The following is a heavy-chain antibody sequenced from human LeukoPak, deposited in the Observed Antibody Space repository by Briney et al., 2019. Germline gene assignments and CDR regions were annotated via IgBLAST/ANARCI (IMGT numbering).Heavy chain of an antibody. CDR3: ARLREAAAGPTWFDP. J-gene: IGHJ5*02. CDR1: GYTFTGYY. D-gene: IGHD6-13*01. V-gene: IGHV1-2*02. Sequence: ASVKVSCKASGYTFTGYYMHWVRRAPGQGLEWMGWINPNSGGTNYAQKFQGRVTMTRDTSISTAYMELSGLRSDDTAVYYCARLREAAAGPTWFDPWGQGTLVTVSS. CDR2: INPNSGGT.